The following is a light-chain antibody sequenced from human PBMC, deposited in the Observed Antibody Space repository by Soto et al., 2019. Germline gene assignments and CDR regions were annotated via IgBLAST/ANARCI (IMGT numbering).Light chain of an antibody. CDR2: EVS. Sequence: QSALTQPASVSGSPGQSITISCTGTSRDVGAYNYVSWYQQHPGKAPKLMIHEVSNRPSGVSNRFSGSKSGNTASLTISGLQAEDEADYYCSSHTSSSTWVFGGGTKVTVL. J-gene: IGLJ3*02. CDR1: SRDVGAYNY. CDR3: SSHTSSSTWV. V-gene: IGLV2-14*01.